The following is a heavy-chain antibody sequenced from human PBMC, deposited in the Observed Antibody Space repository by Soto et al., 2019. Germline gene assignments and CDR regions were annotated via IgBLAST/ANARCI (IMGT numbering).Heavy chain of an antibody. Sequence: PGESLKISCSASGFTFSSYAMHWVRQAPGKGVEYVSAIGSNGGSTYYADSVKGRVTMTRTTSISTAYMELSSLRSEDTAVYYCARDLGINDYGDSNHAFDIWGQGTMVTVSS. V-gene: IGHV3-64*04. D-gene: IGHD4-17*01. CDR3: ARDLGINDYGDSNHAFDI. J-gene: IGHJ3*02. CDR1: GFTFSSYA. CDR2: IGSNGGST.